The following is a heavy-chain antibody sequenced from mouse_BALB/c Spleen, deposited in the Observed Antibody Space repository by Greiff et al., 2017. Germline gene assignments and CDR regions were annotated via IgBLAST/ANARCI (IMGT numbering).Heavy chain of an antibody. CDR3: AGDYDGAWFAY. Sequence: VQLQQSGPELVKPGASVKMSCKASGYTFTSYVMHWVKQKPGQGLEWIGYINPYNDGTKYNEKFKGKATLTSDKSSSTAYMELSSLTSEDSAVYYCAGDYDGAWFAYWGQGTLVTVSA. V-gene: IGHV1-14*01. CDR1: GYTFTSYV. D-gene: IGHD2-4*01. CDR2: INPYNDGT. J-gene: IGHJ3*01.